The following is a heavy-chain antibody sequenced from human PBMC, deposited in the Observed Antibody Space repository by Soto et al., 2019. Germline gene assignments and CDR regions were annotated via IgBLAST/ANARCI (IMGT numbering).Heavy chain of an antibody. CDR3: AKYIGGHSFWTGFWGGHYSYGMDA. J-gene: IGHJ6*02. V-gene: IGHV3-43*01. D-gene: IGHD3-3*01. Sequence: EVQLVESGGVVVQPGGSLRLSCAASGFTFDDHTMHWVRQVPGKGLEWVSVVRWDGDSTHYADSVKRRFTISRDNNNNDLFLQMSGLRTEDTALYYFAKYIGGHSFWTGFWGGHYSYGMDAWGQGTTVIVSS. CDR2: VRWDGDST. CDR1: GFTFDDHT.